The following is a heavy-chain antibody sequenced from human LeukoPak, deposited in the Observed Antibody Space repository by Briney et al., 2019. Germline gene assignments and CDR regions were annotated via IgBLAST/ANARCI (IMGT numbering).Heavy chain of an antibody. J-gene: IGHJ4*02. D-gene: IGHD3-10*01. CDR1: GYSFSNYW. V-gene: IGHV5-51*01. Sequence: GESLKISCKGSGYSFSNYWIGWVRQMPGKGLEWMGIIYPSDSDTKYSPSFQGQVTISADKSINTAYLQWSSLKASDTAMYYCGTSPRYSSESQFFDLWGQGTLVTVPS. CDR3: GTSPRYSSESQFFDL. CDR2: IYPSDSDT.